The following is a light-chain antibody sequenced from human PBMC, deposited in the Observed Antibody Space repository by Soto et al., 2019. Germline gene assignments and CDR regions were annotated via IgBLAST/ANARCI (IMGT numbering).Light chain of an antibody. CDR3: QQRSNWHRWT. V-gene: IGKV3D-11*02. J-gene: IGKJ1*01. Sequence: EIVMTQSPATLSVSPKERATLSCRASQSVSSCLAWYQQKPGQAPRLLIYDEYNRATGIRVRFRGSGSGADFTLTISRLELEDVAVYYCQQRSNWHRWTFGQGTKVDIK. CDR1: QSVSSC. CDR2: DEY.